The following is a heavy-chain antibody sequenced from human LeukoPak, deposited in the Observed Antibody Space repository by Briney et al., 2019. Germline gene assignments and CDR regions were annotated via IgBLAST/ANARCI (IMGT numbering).Heavy chain of an antibody. Sequence: SVKVSCKASGYTFTSYGISWVRQAPGQGLEWMGRIIPILGIANYAQKFQGRVTITADKSTSTAYMELSSLRSEDTAVYYCARGSTESGGSALYYYYYMDVWGKGTTVTVSS. D-gene: IGHD2-15*01. V-gene: IGHV1-69*04. CDR1: GYTFTSYG. CDR2: IIPILGIA. J-gene: IGHJ6*03. CDR3: ARGSTESGGSALYYYYYMDV.